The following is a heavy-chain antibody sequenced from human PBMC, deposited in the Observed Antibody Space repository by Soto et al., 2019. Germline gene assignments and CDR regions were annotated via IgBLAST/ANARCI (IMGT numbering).Heavy chain of an antibody. CDR3: ARDSTYLHTSGPS. CDR2: MYHSGTS. V-gene: IGHV4-38-2*02. Sequence: SETLSLTCAVSGYSISSGYYCGWIRQPPGKGLEWIGSMYHSGTSFYNPSLESRVIVSVDTSKNQFSLRLSSVTAEDTAVYYCARDSTYLHTSGPSWGQGTLVTVSS. J-gene: IGHJ5*02. D-gene: IGHD3-22*01. CDR1: GYSISSGYY.